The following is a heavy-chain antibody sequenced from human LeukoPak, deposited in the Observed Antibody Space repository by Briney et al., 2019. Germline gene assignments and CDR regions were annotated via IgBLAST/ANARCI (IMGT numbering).Heavy chain of an antibody. CDR3: ARDAAMTISVNWFDP. D-gene: IGHD3-3*01. J-gene: IGHJ5*02. CDR1: GGTFSKYS. Sequence: SVKVSCKASGGTFSKYSMSWVRQAPGQGLEWMGRIIPIFGTTNYAQKFQGRVTITTDESTSTAYMELSNLRSEDTAVYYCARDAAMTISVNWFDPWGQGTLVTVSS. CDR2: IIPIFGTT. V-gene: IGHV1-69*05.